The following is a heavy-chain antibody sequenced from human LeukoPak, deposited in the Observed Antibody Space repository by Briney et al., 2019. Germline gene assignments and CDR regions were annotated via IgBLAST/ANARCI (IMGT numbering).Heavy chain of an antibody. J-gene: IGHJ4*02. D-gene: IGHD6-19*01. Sequence: PGGSLRLSCATSGFTFSSFTMNWVRLAPGKGLEWVSSITGSSSYIYYTDSVKGRFTISRDNTKNSLYLQMNSLRAEDTAVYYCARGDKSSGWYFFDYWGQGTLDTVSS. CDR1: GFTFSSFT. V-gene: IGHV3-21*01. CDR3: ARGDKSSGWYFFDY. CDR2: ITGSSSYI.